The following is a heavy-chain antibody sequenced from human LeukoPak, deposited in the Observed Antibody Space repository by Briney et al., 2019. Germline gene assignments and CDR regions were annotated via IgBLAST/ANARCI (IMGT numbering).Heavy chain of an antibody. V-gene: IGHV3-30*18. CDR3: AKDVYCSGGSCPGFDY. CDR2: ISYDGGNK. D-gene: IGHD2-15*01. CDR1: GFTFSSYG. J-gene: IGHJ4*02. Sequence: GRSLRLSCAASGFTFSSYGMHWVRQAPGKGLEWVAVISYDGGNKYYADSVKGRFTISRDNSKNTLYLQMNSLRAEDTAVYYCAKDVYCSGGSCPGFDYWGQGTLVTVSS.